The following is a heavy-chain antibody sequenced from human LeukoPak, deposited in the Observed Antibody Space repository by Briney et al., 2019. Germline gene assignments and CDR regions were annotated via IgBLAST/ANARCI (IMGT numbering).Heavy chain of an antibody. Sequence: GGSLRLSCAASGFTFSDYYMSWIRQAPGKGLEWVSYISSSGSTIYCADSVKGRFTISRDNAKNSLYLQMNSLRAEDTAVYYCARDYRTIFGVVTGYYFDYWGQGILVTVSS. CDR3: ARDYRTIFGVVTGYYFDY. CDR2: ISSSGSTI. V-gene: IGHV3-11*04. D-gene: IGHD3-3*01. CDR1: GFTFSDYY. J-gene: IGHJ4*02.